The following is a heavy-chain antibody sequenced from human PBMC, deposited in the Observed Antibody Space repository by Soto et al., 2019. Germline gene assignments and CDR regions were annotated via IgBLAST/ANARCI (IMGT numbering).Heavy chain of an antibody. Sequence: GGSLRLSCAASGFAVSTSYMNWVRQAPGKGLEWVSVIDSGGSTNHADSVKGRFTISTDVSKNTLYLQMNSLRAEDTAVYYCTSSLSPMDVWGQGTTVTVSS. V-gene: IGHV3-66*01. J-gene: IGHJ6*02. CDR3: TSSLSPMDV. CDR1: GFAVSTSY. CDR2: IDSGGST.